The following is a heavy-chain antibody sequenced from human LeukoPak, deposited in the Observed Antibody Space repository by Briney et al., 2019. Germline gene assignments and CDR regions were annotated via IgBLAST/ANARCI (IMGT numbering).Heavy chain of an antibody. CDR3: ASALNYYDSSGYPIDAFDI. V-gene: IGHV4-31*03. Sequence: SQTLSLTCTVSGGSISSGGYYWRWIRQHPGKGLEWIVYIYYSGSTYYNPSLKSRVTISVDTSKNQFSLKLSSVTAADTAVYYCASALNYYDSSGYPIDAFDIWGQGTMVTVSS. J-gene: IGHJ3*02. CDR2: IYYSGST. CDR1: GGSISSGGYY. D-gene: IGHD3-22*01.